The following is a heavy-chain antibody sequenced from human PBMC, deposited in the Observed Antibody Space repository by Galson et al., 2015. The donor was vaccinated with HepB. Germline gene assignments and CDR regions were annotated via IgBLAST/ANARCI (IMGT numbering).Heavy chain of an antibody. V-gene: IGHV5-51*01. CDR2: IFPSDSDT. J-gene: IGHJ4*02. CDR3: ASPGLSDSGTYFVY. CDR1: GYSFNTYW. D-gene: IGHD1-26*01. Sequence: QSGAEVKKPGESLKISCKGSGYSFNTYWVGWVRQMPGKGLEWMGIIFPSDSDTRYSPSFQGQVTISADKSISTAYLQWGSLKASDTAMYYCASPGLSDSGTYFVYWGQGTLVTVSS.